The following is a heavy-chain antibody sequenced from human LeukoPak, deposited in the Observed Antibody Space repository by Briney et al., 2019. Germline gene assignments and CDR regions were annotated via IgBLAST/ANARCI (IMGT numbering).Heavy chain of an antibody. CDR1: GFTFSSYG. V-gene: IGHV3-23*01. D-gene: IGHD6-13*01. J-gene: IGHJ4*02. Sequence: GGTLRLSCAASGFTFSSYGLSWVRQAPGKGLEWVSAISGSGGSTYYADSVKGRFTISRDNSKNTLYLQMNSLRAEDTAVYYCAKGVAAGPSRHFDYWGQGTLVTVSS. CDR2: ISGSGGST. CDR3: AKGVAAGPSRHFDY.